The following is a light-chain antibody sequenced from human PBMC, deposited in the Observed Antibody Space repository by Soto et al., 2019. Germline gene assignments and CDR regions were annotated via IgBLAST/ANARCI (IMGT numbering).Light chain of an antibody. CDR1: QSVLYSSNNKNY. V-gene: IGKV4-1*01. CDR3: QQYYSTPRT. J-gene: IGKJ1*01. Sequence: DIVMTQSPDSLAVSLGERATINCKSSQSVLYSSNNKNYLAWYQQKPGQPPKLLIYLPSTRESGVPDRFSGRGSGTDFTLTISSLKAEDVAVYYCQQYYSTPRTFGQGTKVEIK. CDR2: LPS.